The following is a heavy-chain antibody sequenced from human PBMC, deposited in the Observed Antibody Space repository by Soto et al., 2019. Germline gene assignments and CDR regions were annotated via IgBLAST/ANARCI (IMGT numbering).Heavy chain of an antibody. CDR1: GGTFSSYA. J-gene: IGHJ4*02. V-gene: IGHV1-69*13. CDR2: IIPIFGTA. CDR3: ARGPIVVVPAAMLVEY. Sequence: ASVKVSCKASGGTFSSYAISWVRQAPGQGLEWMGGIIPIFGTANYAQKFQGRVTITADESTSTAYMELSSLRSEDTAVYYCARGPIVVVPAAMLVEYWGQGTLVTVSS. D-gene: IGHD2-2*01.